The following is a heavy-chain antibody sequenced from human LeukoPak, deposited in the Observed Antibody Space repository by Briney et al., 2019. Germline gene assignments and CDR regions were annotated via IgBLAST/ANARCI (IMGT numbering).Heavy chain of an antibody. D-gene: IGHD6-6*01. CDR1: GFTFSAYN. J-gene: IGHJ4*02. Sequence: PGGSLRLSCAASGFTFSAYNMNWVRQAPGKGLEWVSSITGSSGYIYYADSVKGRFTISRDNAKNTLYLQMNNLRAEDTAMYYCARDQRVTGRPDIDYWGQGTLVIVSS. V-gene: IGHV3-21*01. CDR2: ITGSSGYI. CDR3: ARDQRVTGRPDIDY.